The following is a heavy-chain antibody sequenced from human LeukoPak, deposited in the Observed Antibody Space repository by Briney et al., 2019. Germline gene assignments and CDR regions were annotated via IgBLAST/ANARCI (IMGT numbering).Heavy chain of an antibody. CDR1: GFTFSSYS. CDR3: ASPRYYDSSQIDY. J-gene: IGHJ4*02. Sequence: KSGGSLRLSCAASGFTFSSYSMNWVRQAPGKGLEWVSSISSSSSYISYADSGKGPFTISRDNTKHSLYLQMNSLRAEDTAVYYCASPRYYDSSQIDYWGQGTLVTVSS. V-gene: IGHV3-21*01. CDR2: ISSSSSYI. D-gene: IGHD3-22*01.